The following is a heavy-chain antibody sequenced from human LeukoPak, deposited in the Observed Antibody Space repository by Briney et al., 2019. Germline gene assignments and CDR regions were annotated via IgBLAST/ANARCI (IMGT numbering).Heavy chain of an antibody. V-gene: IGHV1-2*06. J-gene: IGHJ4*02. CDR2: INPNSGGT. CDR3: ARCRFEVVTELDY. Sequence: ASVKVSCKXSGYTFTGYYMHWVRQAPGQGLEWMGRINPNSGGTNYSQKFQGRVTMTRDTSISTAYMELSRLRSDDTAVYYCARCRFEVVTELDYWGQGTLVTVSS. D-gene: IGHD2-21*02. CDR1: GYTFTGYY.